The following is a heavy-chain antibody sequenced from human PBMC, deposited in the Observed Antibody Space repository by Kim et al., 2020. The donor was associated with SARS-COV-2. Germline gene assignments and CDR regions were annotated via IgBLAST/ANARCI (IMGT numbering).Heavy chain of an antibody. CDR1: GFTFYGYA. J-gene: IGHJ4*02. CDR3: ARVARGVIAGGHCDY. D-gene: IGHD3-10*01. V-gene: IGHV3-30*04. Sequence: GGSLRLSCAASGFTFYGYAMDWVSQAPGKGLEWVAVISYDGGSQYYADSVKGRFTISRDNSKNTVYLQINSLRPEDTGIYYCARVARGVIAGGHCDYWVQGTLVTVSS. CDR2: ISYDGGSQ.